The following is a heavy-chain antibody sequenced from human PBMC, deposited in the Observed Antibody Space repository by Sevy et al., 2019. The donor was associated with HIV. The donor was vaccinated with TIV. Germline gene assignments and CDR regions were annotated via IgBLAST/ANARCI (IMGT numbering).Heavy chain of an antibody. CDR2: IYHTGST. J-gene: IGHJ4*02. V-gene: IGHV4-59*13. Sequence: SETLSLTCTVFGASLSTYYWNWIRQPPGKGLEWIGYIYHTGSTNYNSSLKSLVTISIDTSQNHFSLNLNSVTAADTAVYYCARSPYEILTGSSDSFDYWGQGSLVTVSS. CDR1: GASLSTYY. CDR3: ARSPYEILTGSSDSFDY. D-gene: IGHD3-9*01.